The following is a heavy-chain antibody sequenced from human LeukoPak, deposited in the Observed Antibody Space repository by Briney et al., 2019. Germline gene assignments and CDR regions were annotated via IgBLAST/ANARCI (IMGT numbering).Heavy chain of an antibody. J-gene: IGHJ5*02. D-gene: IGHD3-3*01. CDR1: GYTFTGYY. V-gene: IGHV1-2*02. Sequence: GASVKVSCKASGYTFTGYYMHWVRQAPGQGLEWMGWINPNSGGTNYAQKFQGRVTMTRDTSITTAYMELSRLRSDDTAVYYCARDRSGDHDFWSGYYSNWFDPWGQGTLVTVSS. CDR2: INPNSGGT. CDR3: ARDRSGDHDFWSGYYSNWFDP.